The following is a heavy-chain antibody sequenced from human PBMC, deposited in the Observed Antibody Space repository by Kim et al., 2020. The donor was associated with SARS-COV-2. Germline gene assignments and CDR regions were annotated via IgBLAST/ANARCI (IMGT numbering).Heavy chain of an antibody. D-gene: IGHD3-22*01. CDR2: IGGGGGGT. J-gene: IGHJ5*02. V-gene: IGHV3-23*01. CDR1: GFTFTNYA. Sequence: GGSLRLSCAASGFTFTNYAMNWVRQAPGKGLEWVSSIGGGGGGTYYAGSVKGRFIISRDNSRNTLYLQMSSLRAEDTAVYYCSKGIDSSGYYPFDPWGQGTLVTVSS. CDR3: SKGIDSSGYYPFDP.